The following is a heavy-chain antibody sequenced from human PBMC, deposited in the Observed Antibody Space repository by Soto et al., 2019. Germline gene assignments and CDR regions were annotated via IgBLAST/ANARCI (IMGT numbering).Heavy chain of an antibody. Sequence: GGSLRLSCAASGVTISRNYMSWVRQAPGKGLEWVSVIYSAGNTYYADSVKGRFSISRDNSKNTVYLQMNSLRVEDTAVYYCARGRDGYNFLYEPTWGQGPLVIV. D-gene: IGHD5-12*01. V-gene: IGHV3-53*01. CDR2: IYSAGNT. J-gene: IGHJ4*02. CDR3: ARGRDGYNFLYEPT. CDR1: GVTISRNY.